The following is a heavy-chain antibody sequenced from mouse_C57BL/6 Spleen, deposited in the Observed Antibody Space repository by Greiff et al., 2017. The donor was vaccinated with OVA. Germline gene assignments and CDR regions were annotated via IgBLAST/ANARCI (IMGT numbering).Heavy chain of an antibody. Sequence: VQLQQPGAELVMPGASVKLSCKASGYTFTSYWMHWVKQRPGQGLEWIGEIDPSDSYTNYNQKFKGKSTLTVDKSSSTAYMQLSSLTSEDSAVYYCARSSYYYGSSYGYWGQGTTLTVSS. CDR2: IDPSDSYT. J-gene: IGHJ2*01. D-gene: IGHD1-1*01. V-gene: IGHV1-69*01. CDR1: GYTFTSYW. CDR3: ARSSYYYGSSYGY.